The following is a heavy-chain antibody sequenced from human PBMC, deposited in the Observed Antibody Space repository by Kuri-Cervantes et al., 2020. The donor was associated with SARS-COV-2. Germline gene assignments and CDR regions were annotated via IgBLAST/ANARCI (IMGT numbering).Heavy chain of an antibody. J-gene: IGHJ6*03. V-gene: IGHV3-23*01. D-gene: IGHD1-26*01. CDR1: GFTFSSYA. CDR3: ANRGALSGSYYYYYYYYMDV. CDR2: ISGSGGST. Sequence: GGSLRLSCAASGFTFSSYAMSWVRQAPGKGLEWVSAISGSGGSTYYADSVKGRFTISRDNSKNTLYLQMNSLRAEDTAVYYCANRGALSGSYYYYYYYYMDVWGKGTTVTVSS.